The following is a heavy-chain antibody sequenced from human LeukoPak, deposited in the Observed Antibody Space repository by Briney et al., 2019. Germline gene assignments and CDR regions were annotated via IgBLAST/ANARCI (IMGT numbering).Heavy chain of an antibody. CDR1: GDSISGSSDY. Sequence: PSETLSLTCTVSGDSISGSSDYWGWIRQPPGKGLEWIGSIYYSGSTYYNPSLKSRVTISVDTSKNQFSLKLSSVTAADTAVYYCAREAPQWLVQGDFDYWGRGTLVTVSS. CDR3: AREAPQWLVQGDFDY. V-gene: IGHV4-39*07. J-gene: IGHJ4*02. D-gene: IGHD6-19*01. CDR2: IYYSGST.